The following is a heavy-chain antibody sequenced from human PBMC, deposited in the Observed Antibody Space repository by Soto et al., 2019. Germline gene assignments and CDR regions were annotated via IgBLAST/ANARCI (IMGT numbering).Heavy chain of an antibody. CDR1: GYSFTSYW. CDR3: ARHLMNWYCEL. J-gene: IGHJ2*01. CDR2: IYPGDSDT. V-gene: IGHV5-51*01. Sequence: EVQLVQSGAEVKKPGDSLKISCKGSGYSFTSYWIGWVRQMPGKGLEWMGIIYPGDSDTRYSPSFQGQVTTSSDKSIITAYLQWSSLNSSDTAMYYCARHLMNWYCELWGCGTRVTVSS.